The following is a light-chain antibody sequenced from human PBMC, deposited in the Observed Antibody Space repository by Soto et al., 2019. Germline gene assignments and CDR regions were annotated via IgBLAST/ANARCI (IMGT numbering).Light chain of an antibody. Sequence: QSVLTQPPSASGTPGQRVTISCSGSSSNIGSNPVNWYQQLPGTAPKLLIFSNNQRPSGVPDRFSGSKSGTSASLAISGLQSEDEADYYCAAWDDSLKGVVFGGGTKVTVL. V-gene: IGLV1-44*01. CDR3: AAWDDSLKGVV. J-gene: IGLJ2*01. CDR1: SSNIGSNP. CDR2: SNN.